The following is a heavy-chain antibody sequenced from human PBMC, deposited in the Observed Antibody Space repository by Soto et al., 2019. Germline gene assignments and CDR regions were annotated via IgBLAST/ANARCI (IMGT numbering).Heavy chain of an antibody. CDR1: GFTFSSYG. Sequence: GGSLRLSCAASGFTFSSYGMHWVRQAPGKGLEWVAVISYDGSNKYYADSVKGRFTISRDNSKNTLYLQMNSLRAEDTAVYYCAKRGVSISHEGSKDYYYYMDVWGKGTTVTVSS. CDR3: AKRGVSISHEGSKDYYYYMDV. CDR2: ISYDGSNK. V-gene: IGHV3-30*18. D-gene: IGHD3-10*01. J-gene: IGHJ6*03.